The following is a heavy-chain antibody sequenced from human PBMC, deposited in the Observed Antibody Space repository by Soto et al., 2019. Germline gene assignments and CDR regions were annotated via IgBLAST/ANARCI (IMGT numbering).Heavy chain of an antibody. D-gene: IGHD2-15*01. CDR3: ARNSPTSNCWCFDL. V-gene: IGHV3-30*03. CDR1: GFTFSDYG. Sequence: QVQLVESGGGVVQPGRSLRLSCAASGFTFSDYGIHWVRQAPGKGLEWVAVVSYDGSKVYYADSVKGRFTISRDNSKNTLYLQMRRLRTEDTAINYWARNSPTSNCWCFDLWGRGTLVTVSS. J-gene: IGHJ2*01. CDR2: VSYDGSKV.